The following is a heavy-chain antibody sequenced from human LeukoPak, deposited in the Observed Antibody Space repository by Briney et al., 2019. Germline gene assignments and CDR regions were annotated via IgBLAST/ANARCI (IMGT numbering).Heavy chain of an antibody. CDR1: GFTFSTSS. CDR3: ARGSGFRYGEFDY. V-gene: IGHV3-21*01. D-gene: IGHD7-27*01. CDR2: ISSSSTYT. Sequence: GRSLRLSCVASGFTFSTSSMNWVCQAPGKGLEWVSSISSSSTYTYYADSVKGRFTISRDNAKNSLYLQMNSLSAEDTAVYYCARGSGFRYGEFDYWGQGTLVTVSS. J-gene: IGHJ4*02.